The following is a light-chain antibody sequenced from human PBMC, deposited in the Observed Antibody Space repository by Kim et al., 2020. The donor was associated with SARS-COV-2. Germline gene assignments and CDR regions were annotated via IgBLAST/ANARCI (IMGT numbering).Light chain of an antibody. Sequence: SGSVGDTLTITCRASQNVQNWLAWYQQKPGQVPKLLVEKASDLQSGVPTRFSGSGFGTHFTLTITTLQPDDFATYYCQQYHTVSTFGQGTKVDIK. CDR2: KAS. CDR1: QNVQNW. CDR3: QQYHTVST. J-gene: IGKJ1*01. V-gene: IGKV1-5*03.